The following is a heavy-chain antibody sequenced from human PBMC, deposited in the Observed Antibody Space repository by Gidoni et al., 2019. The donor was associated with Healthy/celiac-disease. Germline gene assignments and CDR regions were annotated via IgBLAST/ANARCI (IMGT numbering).Heavy chain of an antibody. V-gene: IGHV3-23*01. Sequence: VQLLESGGGLVQPGGSLRLSCAASGFTFRSYAMSWVRQAPGKGLEWVSAISGSGGSTYYADSVKGRFTISRDNSKNTLYLQMNSLRAEDTAVYYCAKVGMYYYDSSGYYWGYFDYWGQGTLVTVSS. CDR2: ISGSGGST. J-gene: IGHJ4*02. CDR1: GFTFRSYA. D-gene: IGHD3-22*01. CDR3: AKVGMYYYDSSGYYWGYFDY.